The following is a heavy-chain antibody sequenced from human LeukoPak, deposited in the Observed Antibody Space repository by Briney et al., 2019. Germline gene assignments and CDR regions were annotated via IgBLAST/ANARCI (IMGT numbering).Heavy chain of an antibody. CDR3: ARGRGNFDY. Sequence: KPSETLSLTCAVYGGSFSGYYWSWIRQPPGKGLEWIGEINHSGSTNYNPSLKSRVTISVDTSKNQFSLKLSSVTAADTAVYYCARGRGNFDYRGQGTLVTVSS. J-gene: IGHJ4*02. V-gene: IGHV4-34*01. CDR2: INHSGST. CDR1: GGSFSGYY.